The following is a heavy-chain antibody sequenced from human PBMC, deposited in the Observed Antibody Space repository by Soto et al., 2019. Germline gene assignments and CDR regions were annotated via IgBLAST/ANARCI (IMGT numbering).Heavy chain of an antibody. J-gene: IGHJ4*02. CDR2: IYDSGST. CDR1: GGSISSSSYY. V-gene: IGHV4-39*01. D-gene: IGHD3-3*01. CDR3: ARGRITIFGVVIPLDY. Sequence: PSETLSLTCTVSGGSISSSSYYWGWIRQPPGKGLEWIGSIYDSGSTYSHPSLKSRVTISVDTSKNQFSLKLSSVTAADTAVYYCARGRITIFGVVIPLDYWGQGTLVTVSS.